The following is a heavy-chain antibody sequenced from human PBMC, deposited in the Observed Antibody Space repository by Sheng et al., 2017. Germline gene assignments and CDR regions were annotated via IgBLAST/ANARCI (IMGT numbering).Heavy chain of an antibody. V-gene: IGHV3-21*01. J-gene: IGHJ4*02. Sequence: EVQLVESGGGLVKPGGSLRLSCAASGFTFSSYSMNWVRQAPGKGLEWVSSISSSSSYIYYADSVKGRFTISRDNAKNSLYLQMNSLRAEDTAVYYCARLSHGKVTTPGDYWGQGTLVTVSS. D-gene: IGHD2-21*02. CDR2: ISSSSSYI. CDR3: ARLSHGKVTTPGDY. CDR1: GFTFSSYS.